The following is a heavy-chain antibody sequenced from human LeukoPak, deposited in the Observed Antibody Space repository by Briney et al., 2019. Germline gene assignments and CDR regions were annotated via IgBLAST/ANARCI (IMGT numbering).Heavy chain of an antibody. CDR2: INAGNGNT. CDR3: ARDQTMVRGVISWFDP. J-gene: IGHJ5*02. V-gene: IGHV1-3*01. Sequence: ASVKVSCKASGYTFTSYAMHWVRQAPGQRLEWMGWINAGNGNTKYSQKFQGRVTITRDTSASTAYMELSSLRSEDTAVYYCARDQTMVRGVISWFDPWGQGTLVTVSS. CDR1: GYTFTSYA. D-gene: IGHD3-10*01.